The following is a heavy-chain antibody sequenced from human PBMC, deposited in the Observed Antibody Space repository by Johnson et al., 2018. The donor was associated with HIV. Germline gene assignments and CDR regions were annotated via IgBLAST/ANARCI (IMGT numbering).Heavy chain of an antibody. Sequence: EVQLVESGGGLIQPGGSLRLSCAASGFTVRSNYMSWVRQAPGKGLEWVSVIHSGGSTYYADSVEGRFTISRDNSKNTVLLQMNSLRVEDTAVYYCARGGHCGGDCAGAKQSLDIWGQGTRVTVSS. CDR3: ARGGHCGGDCAGAKQSLDI. D-gene: IGHD2-21*01. J-gene: IGHJ3*02. CDR2: IHSGGST. V-gene: IGHV3-53*01. CDR1: GFTVRSNY.